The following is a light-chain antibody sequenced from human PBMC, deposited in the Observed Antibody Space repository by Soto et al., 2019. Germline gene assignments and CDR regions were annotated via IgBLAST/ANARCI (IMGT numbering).Light chain of an antibody. J-gene: IGLJ1*01. CDR1: SRDVGGYNY. Sequence: ALTQPASGSGSPGQSITISCPGTSRDVGGYNYVSWYQQHPGKAPKFMIYDVSNRPSGVSTRFSGSKSGNTASLTISGLQAEDEADYYCNSYTTSNTRQIVFGTGTMATVL. V-gene: IGLV2-14*01. CDR3: NSYTTSNTRQIV. CDR2: DVS.